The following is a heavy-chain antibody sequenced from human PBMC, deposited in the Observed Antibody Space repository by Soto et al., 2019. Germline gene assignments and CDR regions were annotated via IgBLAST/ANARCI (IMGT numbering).Heavy chain of an antibody. J-gene: IGHJ4*02. Sequence: SETQSLTYTVSGGSISSSSYYWGWIRQPPGKGLEWIGSIYYSGSTYYNPSLKSRVTISVDTSKNQFSLKLSSVTAADTAVYYCARPNYDILTGYFDYWGQGTLVTVSS. CDR2: IYYSGST. CDR3: ARPNYDILTGYFDY. V-gene: IGHV4-39*01. CDR1: GGSISSSSYY. D-gene: IGHD3-9*01.